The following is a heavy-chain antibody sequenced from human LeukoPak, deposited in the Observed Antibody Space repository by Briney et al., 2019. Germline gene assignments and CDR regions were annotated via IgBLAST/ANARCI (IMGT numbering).Heavy chain of an antibody. Sequence: ASVKVSCKASGYTFTSYDINWVRQATGQGLEWMGWMNPNSGNTGYAQKFQGRVTMTRNTSISTAYMELSSLRSEDTAVYYCASLSSSQYYYYGMDVWGQGTTVTVPS. CDR2: MNPNSGNT. J-gene: IGHJ6*02. D-gene: IGHD6-13*01. CDR1: GYTFTSYD. CDR3: ASLSSSQYYYYGMDV. V-gene: IGHV1-8*01.